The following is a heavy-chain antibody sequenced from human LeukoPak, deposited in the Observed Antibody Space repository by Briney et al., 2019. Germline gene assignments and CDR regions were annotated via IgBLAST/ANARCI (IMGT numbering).Heavy chain of an antibody. CDR3: ARLSVSGTGWFDP. CDR1: GFSFSSYW. CDR2: IKQDGSEK. Sequence: GGSLRLSCAASGFSFSSYWMSWVRQAPGKGLEWVANIKQDGSEKYYVDSVKGRFTISRDNAKNSLFLQMNSLRAEDTAVYYCARLSVSGTGWFDPWGQGTLVTVSS. J-gene: IGHJ5*02. D-gene: IGHD6-19*01. V-gene: IGHV3-7*01.